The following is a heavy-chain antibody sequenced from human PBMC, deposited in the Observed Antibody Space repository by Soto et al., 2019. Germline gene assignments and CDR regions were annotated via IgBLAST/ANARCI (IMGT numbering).Heavy chain of an antibody. Sequence: QVQLVESGGGVVQPGRSLRLSCAASGFTFSSYGMHWVRQAPGKGLEWVAVVWYDGSNKYYADSVKGRFTISRDNSKNTLYLQMNSVRAEATAVYYCAIDQHGPAILYFDLRDRRSLVTVAS. CDR2: VWYDGSNK. D-gene: IGHD6-13*01. J-gene: IGHJ2*01. V-gene: IGHV3-33*01. CDR1: GFTFSSYG. CDR3: AIDQHGPAILYFDL.